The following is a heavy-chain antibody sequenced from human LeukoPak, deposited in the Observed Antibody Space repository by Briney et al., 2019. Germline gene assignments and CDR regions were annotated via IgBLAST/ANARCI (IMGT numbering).Heavy chain of an antibody. CDR1: GFTFSSYA. CDR3: AKRLGYCSSTSCCRGGLFDY. Sequence: PGGSLRLSCAASGFTFSSYAMSWVRQAPGKGLEWVSAISGSGGSTYYADSVKGRFTISRDNSKNTLYLQMNSLRAEDTAVYYCAKRLGYCSSTSCCRGGLFDYWGQGTLVTVSS. J-gene: IGHJ4*02. CDR2: ISGSGGST. D-gene: IGHD2-2*01. V-gene: IGHV3-23*01.